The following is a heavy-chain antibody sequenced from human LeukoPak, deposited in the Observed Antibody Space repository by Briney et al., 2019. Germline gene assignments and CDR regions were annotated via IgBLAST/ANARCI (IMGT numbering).Heavy chain of an antibody. J-gene: IGHJ5*02. CDR2: IWYDGSNK. CDR1: GFTFRSYG. Sequence: GRSLRLSCAASGFTFRSYGIHWVRQAPGKGLEWVAVIWYDGSNKYYTDFVKGRFTISRDNSKNTLYLQMNSLRAEDTAVYYCARMASAYCGGDCYRGSWFDPWGQGTLVTVSS. V-gene: IGHV3-33*08. D-gene: IGHD2-21*02. CDR3: ARMASAYCGGDCYRGSWFDP.